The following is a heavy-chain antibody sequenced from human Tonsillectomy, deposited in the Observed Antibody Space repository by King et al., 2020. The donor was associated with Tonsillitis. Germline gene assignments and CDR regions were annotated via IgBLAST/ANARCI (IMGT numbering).Heavy chain of an antibody. CDR1: GFTFSYFG. Sequence: AQLVQSGGGLVQPGRSLRLSCAASGFTFSYFGLHWVRQAPGKGLEWVTSISDDGSNKDYADSVKGRFTISRDNSKNTLFLQMDSLRAEDTAMYYCAKVVHLFGVLYYLDYWGQGTLVTVSS. CDR3: AKVVHLFGVLYYLDY. CDR2: ISDDGSNK. J-gene: IGHJ4*02. V-gene: IGHV3-30*18. D-gene: IGHD3-16*01.